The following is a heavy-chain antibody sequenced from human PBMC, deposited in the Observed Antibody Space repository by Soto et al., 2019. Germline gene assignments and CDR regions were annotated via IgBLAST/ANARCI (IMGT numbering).Heavy chain of an antibody. J-gene: IGHJ4*02. V-gene: IGHV3-23*01. CDR1: GFTFNNCG. D-gene: IGHD1-26*01. Sequence: EVQLLESGGGLVQPGGSLRLSCVASGFTFNNCGMNWVRQAPGKGLEWVSGISGSGITTYYADSVKGRFTISRDTSKNTRYRQMNSRRAEDTAVYYCSKTASGTYSESWGQGTLVTVSS. CDR2: ISGSGITT. CDR3: SKTASGTYSES.